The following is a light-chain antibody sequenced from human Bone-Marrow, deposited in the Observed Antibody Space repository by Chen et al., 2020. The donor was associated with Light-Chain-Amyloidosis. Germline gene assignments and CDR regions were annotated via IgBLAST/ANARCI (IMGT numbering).Light chain of an antibody. V-gene: IGKV3-20*01. CDR2: GSS. CDR1: QTISSNY. CDR3: QQYSTSPLT. J-gene: IGKJ4*01. Sequence: EIVLTQSPGTLSLSPGEGANLSCRASQTISSNYLTWYQQKFGQAPRLLIYGSSSGATGIPDRFTGSGSGTDFTLTINRLEPEDFAMYYCQQYSTSPLTFGGGTKVEIK.